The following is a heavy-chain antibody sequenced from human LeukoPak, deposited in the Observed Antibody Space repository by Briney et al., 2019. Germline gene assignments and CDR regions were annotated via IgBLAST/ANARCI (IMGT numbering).Heavy chain of an antibody. Sequence: PSGTLSLTCAVYGGSFSGYYWSWIRQPPGKGLEWIGEINHSGSTNYNPSLKSRVTISVDTSKNQFSLKLSSVTAADTAVYYCARVSSSWAVLDYWGQGTLVTVSS. D-gene: IGHD6-13*01. CDR3: ARVSSSWAVLDY. V-gene: IGHV4-34*01. J-gene: IGHJ4*02. CDR2: INHSGST. CDR1: GGSFSGYY.